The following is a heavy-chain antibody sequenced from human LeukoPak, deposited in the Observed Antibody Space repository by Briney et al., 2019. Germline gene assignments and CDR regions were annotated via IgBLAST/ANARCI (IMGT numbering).Heavy chain of an antibody. CDR1: GFTFSSYS. J-gene: IGHJ4*02. CDR3: ARRLSAVTLNFDY. Sequence: GGSLRLSCAASGFTFSSYSMNWVRQAPGKGLEWVSSISSSSSYIYYADSMKGRFTISRDNAKNSLYLQMNSLRAEDTAVYYCARRLSAVTLNFDYWGQGTLVTVSS. CDR2: ISSSSSYI. V-gene: IGHV3-21*01. D-gene: IGHD4-17*01.